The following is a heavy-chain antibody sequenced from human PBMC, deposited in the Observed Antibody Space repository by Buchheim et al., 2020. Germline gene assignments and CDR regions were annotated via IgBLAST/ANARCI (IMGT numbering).Heavy chain of an antibody. CDR3: AKGYGSGSYDNLHCIDH. CDR2: ISGSGGIT. D-gene: IGHD3-10*01. J-gene: IGHJ4*02. Sequence: EVQLLESGGGLVQPGGSLRLSCAASGFTFSTYAMSWVRQAPGKGLEWVSDISGSGGITNYADSVKGRFTISRDNSKNTLYLQMNSLRAEDTALYYCAKGYGSGSYDNLHCIDHWGQGTL. V-gene: IGHV3-23*01. CDR1: GFTFSTYA.